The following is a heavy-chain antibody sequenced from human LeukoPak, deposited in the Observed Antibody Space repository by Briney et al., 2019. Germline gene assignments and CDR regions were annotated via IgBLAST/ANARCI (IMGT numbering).Heavy chain of an antibody. CDR3: AGTPWFGELTLDY. D-gene: IGHD3-10*01. J-gene: IGHJ4*02. CDR2: IVVGSGNT. V-gene: IGHV1-58*02. Sequence: SVKVSCKASGFTFTSSTIQWVRQARGQRLEWIGWIVVGSGNTNYAQKFQERVIITRDMSTTTVYTELSSLRSEDTAVYYCAGTPWFGELTLDYWGQGTLVTVSS. CDR1: GFTFTSST.